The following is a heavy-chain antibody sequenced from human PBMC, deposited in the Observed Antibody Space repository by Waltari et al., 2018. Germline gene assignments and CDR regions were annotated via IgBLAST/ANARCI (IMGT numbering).Heavy chain of an antibody. CDR1: GGSISSYY. V-gene: IGHV4-4*07. J-gene: IGHJ6*03. CDR3: ARGSEYCSSTSCDGNYYMDV. D-gene: IGHD2-2*01. Sequence: QVQLQESGPGLVKPSQTLSLTCTVSGGSISSYYWSWIRQPAGKGLEWIGRIYTSGRSNSNPALKSRVTRSVDTSKNQFSLKLSSVTAADTAVYDCARGSEYCSSTSCDGNYYMDVWGKGTTVTVSS. CDR2: IYTSGRS.